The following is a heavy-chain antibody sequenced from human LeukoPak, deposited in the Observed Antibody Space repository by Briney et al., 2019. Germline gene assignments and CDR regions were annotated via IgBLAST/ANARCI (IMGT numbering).Heavy chain of an antibody. J-gene: IGHJ4*02. V-gene: IGHV3-7*01. CDR3: ARARGYSSGWYSDY. D-gene: IGHD6-19*01. CDR2: IKQDGSEK. Sequence: GGSLRLSCAASGFTFSSYWMSWVRQAPGKGLEWVANIKQDGSEKYYVDSVKGRFTISRDNAKNSLYLQMNSLRAEDTAVYYCARARGYSSGWYSDYWGQGTLVTVSS. CDR1: GFTFSSYW.